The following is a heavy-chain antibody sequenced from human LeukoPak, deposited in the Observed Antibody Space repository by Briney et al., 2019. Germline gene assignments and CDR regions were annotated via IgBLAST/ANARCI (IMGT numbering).Heavy chain of an antibody. CDR3: AREPTSGREPTSGRPLDY. J-gene: IGHJ4*02. V-gene: IGHV4-4*07. D-gene: IGHD5-12*01. CDR1: GGSISGYF. CDR2: IYSSGSN. Sequence: SETLSLTCTVSGGSISGYFWSWFRKPAGKGLEWIGRIYSSGSNNYNPSLKSRVTMSLDTSKNHLSLNLSSVTAADTAVYYCAREPTSGREPTSGRPLDYWGQGTLVTVSS.